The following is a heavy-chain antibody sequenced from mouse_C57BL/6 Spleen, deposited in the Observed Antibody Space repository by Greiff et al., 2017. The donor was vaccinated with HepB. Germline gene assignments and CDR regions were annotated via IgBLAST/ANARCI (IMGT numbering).Heavy chain of an antibody. CDR2: ISYDGSN. J-gene: IGHJ4*01. V-gene: IGHV3-6*01. CDR3: AREDGYYYAMDY. D-gene: IGHD2-3*01. Sequence: EVQLQQSGPGLVKPSQSLSLTCSVTGYSITSGYYWNWIRQFPGNKLEWMGYISYDGSNNYNPSLKNRISITRDTSKNPFFLKLDSVTTEDTATYYCAREDGYYYAMDYWGQGTSVTVSS. CDR1: GYSITSGYY.